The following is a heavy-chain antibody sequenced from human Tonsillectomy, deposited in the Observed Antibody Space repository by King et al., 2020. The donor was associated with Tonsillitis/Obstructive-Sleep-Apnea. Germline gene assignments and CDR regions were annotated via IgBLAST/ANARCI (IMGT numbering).Heavy chain of an antibody. CDR2: ISVDGGGG. D-gene: IGHD4-11*01. J-gene: IGHJ3*02. CDR3: AKGNDYSNWDAFDI. V-gene: IGHV3-43*02. CDR1: GFTFEDLA. Sequence: QLVQSGGGVVQPGGSLRPPCAAPGFTFEDLAIPWVGQAAGKGLEWVSLISVDGGGGYYTASVKGRFTISRDNSKNSLYLQMKGLTTKDTALYYCAKGNDYSNWDAFDIWGQGTMVTVSS.